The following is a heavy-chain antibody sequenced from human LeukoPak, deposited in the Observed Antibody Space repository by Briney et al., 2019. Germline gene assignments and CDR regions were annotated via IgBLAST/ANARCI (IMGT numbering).Heavy chain of an antibody. D-gene: IGHD3-10*01. CDR1: GFTFSSYE. J-gene: IGHJ5*02. V-gene: IGHV3-48*03. CDR2: ISTSDSII. CDR3: ASNLLAFYGSTT. Sequence: GGSLRLSCAASGFTFSSYEMNWVRQAPGKGLEWVSYISTSDSIISYADSVKGRFTISRDNAKNSLYLQMNSLRAEDTAVYYCASNLLAFYGSTTWGQGTLVTVSS.